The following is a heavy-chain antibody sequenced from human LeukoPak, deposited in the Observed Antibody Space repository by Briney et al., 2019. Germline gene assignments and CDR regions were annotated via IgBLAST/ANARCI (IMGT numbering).Heavy chain of an antibody. Sequence: GGSLRLSCAASGFTFSSYAMSWVRQAPGKGLEWVSAISGSGISTYYADSVKGRFTISRDNSKNTLYLQMNSLRAEDTAVYYCAKVQNYYDNLDYWGRGTLVTVSS. V-gene: IGHV3-23*01. CDR2: ISGSGIST. J-gene: IGHJ4*02. CDR3: AKVQNYYDNLDY. D-gene: IGHD3-22*01. CDR1: GFTFSSYA.